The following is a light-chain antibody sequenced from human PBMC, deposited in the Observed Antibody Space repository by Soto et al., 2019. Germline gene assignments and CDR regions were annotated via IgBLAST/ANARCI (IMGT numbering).Light chain of an antibody. CDR3: SSYTSTTTLGVV. V-gene: IGLV2-14*01. J-gene: IGLJ2*01. Sequence: QSALTQPASMSGSPGQSITISCTGTTSDVGDYSYVSWYQQHPGQAPKLIIYDVSNRPSGISDRFSASKSGNTASLTISGLQAEDEADYYCSSYTSTTTLGVVFGGGTKVTVL. CDR2: DVS. CDR1: TSDVGDYSY.